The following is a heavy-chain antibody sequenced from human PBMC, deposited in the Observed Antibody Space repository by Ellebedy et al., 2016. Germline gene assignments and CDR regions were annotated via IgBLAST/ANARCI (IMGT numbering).Heavy chain of an antibody. V-gene: IGHV3-64D*06. CDR1: GFTFSSYA. CDR2: ISSNGGST. J-gene: IGHJ4*02. Sequence: GESLKISCSASGFTFSSYAMHWVRQAPGKGLEYVSAISSNGGSTYYADSVKGRFTISRDNSKNTLYLQMSSLRAEDTAVYYCVKDRYCSSTSCRYYFDYWGQGTLVTVSS. CDR3: VKDRYCSSTSCRYYFDY. D-gene: IGHD2-2*01.